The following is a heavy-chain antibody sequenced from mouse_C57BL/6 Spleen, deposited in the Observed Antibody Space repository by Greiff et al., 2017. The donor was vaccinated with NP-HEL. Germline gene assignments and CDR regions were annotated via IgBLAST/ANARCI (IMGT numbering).Heavy chain of an antibody. CDR2: ISYDGSN. CDR3: ARDGDYGSSPAWFAY. D-gene: IGHD1-1*01. CDR1: GYSITSGYY. Sequence: EVQLQESGPGLVKPSQSLSLTCSVTGYSITSGYYWNWIRQFPGNKLEWMGYISYDGSNNYNPSLKNRISITRDTSKNQFFLKLNSVTTEDTATYYGARDGDYGSSPAWFAYWGQGTLVTVSA. V-gene: IGHV3-6*01. J-gene: IGHJ3*01.